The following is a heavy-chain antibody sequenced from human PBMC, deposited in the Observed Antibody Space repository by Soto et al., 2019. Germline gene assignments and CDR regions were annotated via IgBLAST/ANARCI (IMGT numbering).Heavy chain of an antibody. V-gene: IGHV4-31*03. CDR3: ARDRLRAVYAFDF. CDR1: GVSITSGAYY. J-gene: IGHJ3*01. CDR2: IYYNGNT. D-gene: IGHD4-17*01. Sequence: PSETLSLTCTLSGVSITSGAYYWTWVRQHPGKGLEWIGYIYYNGNTYFSPSLKSRLTISIDTSKNQFSLKLSSVTAADTAMYYCARDRLRAVYAFDFWGQGRMVTVSS.